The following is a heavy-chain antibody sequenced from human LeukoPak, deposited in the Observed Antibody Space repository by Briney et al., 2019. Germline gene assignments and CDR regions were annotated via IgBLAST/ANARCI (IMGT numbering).Heavy chain of an antibody. Sequence: GRSLRLSCAASGITFSMYGMHWVRQAPGKGLEWLAVISSDGSEIHFADSVKGRFTISRDNSKNTLYLQMNSLRAEDTAVYYCAKDISIYGRAQYYFDYWGQGTLVIVSS. CDR1: GITFSMYG. CDR3: AKDISIYGRAQYYFDY. D-gene: IGHD2/OR15-2a*01. CDR2: ISSDGSEI. V-gene: IGHV3-30*18. J-gene: IGHJ4*02.